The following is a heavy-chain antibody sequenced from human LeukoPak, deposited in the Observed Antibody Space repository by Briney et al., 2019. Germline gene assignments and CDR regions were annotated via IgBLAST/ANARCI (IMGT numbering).Heavy chain of an antibody. CDR3: ARGYGSGSYYNY. V-gene: IGHV4-34*01. CDR1: GGSFSGYY. Sequence: SETLSLTCAVYGGSFSGYYWSWIRQPPGKGLEWIGEINHSGSTNYNPSLKSRVTLSVDTSKNQFSLKLSSVTAADTAVYYCARGYGSGSYYNYWGQGTLVTVSS. J-gene: IGHJ4*02. D-gene: IGHD3-10*01. CDR2: INHSGST.